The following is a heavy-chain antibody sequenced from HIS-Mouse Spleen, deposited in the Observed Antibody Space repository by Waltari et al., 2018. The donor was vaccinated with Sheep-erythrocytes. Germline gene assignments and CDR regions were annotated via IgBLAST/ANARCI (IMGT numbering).Heavy chain of an antibody. CDR3: AKRRTGDGGLDY. CDR2: ISGSGGST. V-gene: IGHV3-23*01. CDR1: GFTFSSYA. Sequence: EVQLLESGGGLVQPGGSLRLPCAASGFTFSSYAMSWVRQAPGKGMEWVSAISGSGGSTYYADSVKGRFTISRDNAKNTLYLQMNSLRAEDTAVYYCAKRRTGDGGLDYWGQGTLVTVSS. D-gene: IGHD7-27*01. J-gene: IGHJ4*02.